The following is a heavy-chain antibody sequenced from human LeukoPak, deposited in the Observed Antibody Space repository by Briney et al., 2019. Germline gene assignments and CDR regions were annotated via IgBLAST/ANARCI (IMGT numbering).Heavy chain of an antibody. CDR1: GYTFTSYG. CDR3: ARVPHYYDSSGSPRGAFDI. J-gene: IGHJ3*02. Sequence: SVKVSCKASGYTFTSYGISRVRQAPGQGLEWMGGIIPIFGTANYAQKFQGRVTITADKSTSTAYMELSRLRSEDTAVYYCARVPHYYDSSGSPRGAFDIWGQGTMVTVSS. CDR2: IIPIFGTA. V-gene: IGHV1-69*06. D-gene: IGHD3-22*01.